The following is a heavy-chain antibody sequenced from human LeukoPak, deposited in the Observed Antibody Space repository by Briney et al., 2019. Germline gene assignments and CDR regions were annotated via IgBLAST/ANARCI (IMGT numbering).Heavy chain of an antibody. CDR1: GFTFSSYA. CDR3: ARDTSSSGSSGPTLDY. CDR2: ISYDGSNK. V-gene: IGHV3-30-3*01. D-gene: IGHD6-19*01. Sequence: GGSLRLSCAASGFTFSSYAMHWVRQAPGKGLEWVAVISYDGSNKYYADSVKGRFTISRDNSKNTLYLQMNSLRAEDTAVYYCARDTSSSGSSGPTLDYWGQGTLVTVSS. J-gene: IGHJ4*02.